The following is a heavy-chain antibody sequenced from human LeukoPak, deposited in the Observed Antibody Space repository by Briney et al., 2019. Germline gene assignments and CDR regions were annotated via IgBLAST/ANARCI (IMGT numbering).Heavy chain of an antibody. D-gene: IGHD5-12*01. CDR1: GGSISSGSYY. J-gene: IGHJ4*02. CDR3: ARAQVLGGYSGYGADYFDY. Sequence: NPSETLSLTCTVSGGSISSGSYYWSWIRQPAGKGLEWIGRIYTSGSTNYNPSLKSRVTISVDTSKNQFSLKLSSVTAADTAVYYCARAQVLGGYSGYGADYFDYWGQGTLVTVSS. CDR2: IYTSGST. V-gene: IGHV4-61*02.